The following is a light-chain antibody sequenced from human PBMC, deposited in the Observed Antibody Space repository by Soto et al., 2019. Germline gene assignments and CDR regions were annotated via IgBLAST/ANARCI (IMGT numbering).Light chain of an antibody. V-gene: IGKV3-15*01. Sequence: EIVMTQSPATLSVSPGERATLSCRASQNIRSNLAWYQQIPGQAPRLLIHGASTRATGIPARFSGSGSGTEFTLTISGLQSEDYAIYYCQQYNNWPPFTFGQGTRLEIK. CDR2: GAS. CDR1: QNIRSN. J-gene: IGKJ2*01. CDR3: QQYNNWPPFT.